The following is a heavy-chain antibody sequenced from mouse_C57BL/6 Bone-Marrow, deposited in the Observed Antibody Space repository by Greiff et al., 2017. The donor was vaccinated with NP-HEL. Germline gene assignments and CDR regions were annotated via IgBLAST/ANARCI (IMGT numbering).Heavy chain of an antibody. CDR2: IDPENGDT. Sequence: VQLQQSGAELVRPGASVKLSCTASGFNIKDDYMHWVKQRPEQGLEWIGWIDPENGDTEYASKFQGKATITADTSSNTAYLQLSSLTSEDTAVYYCTITTEWFAYWGQGTLVTVSA. CDR3: TITTEWFAY. CDR1: GFNIKDDY. J-gene: IGHJ3*01. V-gene: IGHV14-4*01. D-gene: IGHD1-1*01.